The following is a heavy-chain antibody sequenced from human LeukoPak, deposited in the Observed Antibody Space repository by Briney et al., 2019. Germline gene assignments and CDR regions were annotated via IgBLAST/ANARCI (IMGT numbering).Heavy chain of an antibody. D-gene: IGHD6-19*01. CDR1: GGSFSGYY. V-gene: IGHV4-34*01. CDR3: ARGRRRIAVAGHYFDY. J-gene: IGHJ4*02. Sequence: SETLSLTCAVYGGSFSGYYWSWIRQPPGKGLEWIGEINHSGSTNYNPSLKSRVTISVDTSKNQFSLKLSSVTAADTAVYYCARGRRRIAVAGHYFDYWGQGTLATVSS. CDR2: INHSGST.